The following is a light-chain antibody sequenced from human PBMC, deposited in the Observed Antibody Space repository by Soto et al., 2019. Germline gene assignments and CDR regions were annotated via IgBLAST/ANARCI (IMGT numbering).Light chain of an antibody. Sequence: DLQMTQSPSTLSASVGDRVTITCRASQSISSWLAWYQQTPGKAPKLLIYKASSLESGVPSRFSGSGSGTEFTLTISSLQPDDFATYYCQQYNRYPLTFGGGTKVEIK. CDR3: QQYNRYPLT. CDR2: KAS. J-gene: IGKJ4*01. V-gene: IGKV1-5*03. CDR1: QSISSW.